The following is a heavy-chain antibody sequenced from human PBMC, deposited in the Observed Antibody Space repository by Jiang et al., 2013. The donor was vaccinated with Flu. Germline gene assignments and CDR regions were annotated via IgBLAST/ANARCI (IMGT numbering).Heavy chain of an antibody. J-gene: IGHJ4*02. CDR3: ARRISIVRGFD. CDR2: IYSGDVT. CDR1: GFTVSSNY. Sequence: QLVESGGGLIQPGGSLRLSCAASGFTVSSNYMSWVRQAPGKGLEWVSVIYSGDVTYYTDSVKGRFTISRDNSKNTLYLQMNSLRAEDTAVYYCARRISIVRGFDWGQGTLVTVSS. D-gene: IGHD3-10*01. V-gene: IGHV3-53*01.